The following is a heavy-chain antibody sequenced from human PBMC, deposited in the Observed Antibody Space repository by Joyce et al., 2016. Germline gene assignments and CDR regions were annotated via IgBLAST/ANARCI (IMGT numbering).Heavy chain of an antibody. D-gene: IGHD3-16*01. V-gene: IGHV3-21*01. CDR3: ARGGISYYYAMDV. Sequence: QLVESGGGVVKPGGSLRLSCEASGFTFSSSSRSWFRQGPGKGLEWVAAISGTSYYIFHAETVRGRFTVSRDNAKKTLYLQMNSLRAEDSAVFYCARGGISYYYAMDVWGQGTTVTVSS. J-gene: IGHJ6*02. CDR2: ISGTSYYI. CDR1: GFTFSSSS.